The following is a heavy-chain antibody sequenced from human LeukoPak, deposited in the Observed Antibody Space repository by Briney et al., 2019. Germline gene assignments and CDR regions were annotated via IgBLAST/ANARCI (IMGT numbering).Heavy chain of an antibody. D-gene: IGHD2-15*01. CDR2: ISASGGSV. CDR1: GFTFTKYA. Sequence: SGGSLRLSCAGAGFTFTKYAMSWVRQAPGKGPEWVSGISASGGSVYYADSVKGRFTISRDDSKNTLYLQMNGLRAEDTAVYYCARDIVARYWGQGTLVTVSS. V-gene: IGHV3-23*01. CDR3: ARDIVARY. J-gene: IGHJ4*02.